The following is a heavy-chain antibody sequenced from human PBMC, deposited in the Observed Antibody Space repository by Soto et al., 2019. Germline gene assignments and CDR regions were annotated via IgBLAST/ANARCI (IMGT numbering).Heavy chain of an antibody. CDR3: ARYGSGSYPTGYYYGMDV. J-gene: IGHJ6*02. D-gene: IGHD3-10*01. V-gene: IGHV1-3*01. CDR2: INAGNGNT. CDR1: GYTFTSYA. Sequence: QVQLVQSGAEVKKPGASVKVSCKASGYTFTSYAMHWVRQAPGQRLEWMGWINAGNGNTKYSQKFQGRVTITRDTSARTAYMELSSLRSEDTAVYYCARYGSGSYPTGYYYGMDVWGQGTTVTVSS.